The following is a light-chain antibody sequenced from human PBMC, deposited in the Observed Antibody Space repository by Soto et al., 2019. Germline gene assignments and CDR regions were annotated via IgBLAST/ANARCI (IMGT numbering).Light chain of an antibody. Sequence: VMTQSPLSLPVTPGEPASISCRSSQSLLHSNGYNYLDWYLQKPGQSPQLLIYLGSNRASGVPDRFSGSGSGTDFTLKISRVEAEDVGVYYCMQALQTPFTFGQATPLEI. CDR1: QSLLHSNGYNY. V-gene: IGKV2-28*01. CDR2: LGS. CDR3: MQALQTPFT. J-gene: IGKJ5*01.